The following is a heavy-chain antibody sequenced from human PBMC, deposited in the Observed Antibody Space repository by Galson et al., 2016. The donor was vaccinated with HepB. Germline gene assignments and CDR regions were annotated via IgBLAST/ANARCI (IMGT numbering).Heavy chain of an antibody. D-gene: IGHD2-2*01. J-gene: IGHJ4*02. CDR2: LYYTGST. CDR3: ARASREYQLLWPYFDS. CDR1: GASISNYY. V-gene: IGHV4-59*01. Sequence: SETLSLTCTVSGASISNYYWSWIRQPPGKGLEWIGYLYYTGSTNYNPSLKSRVTIPVDTSKNQFSLKLSSVTAADTAVYYCARASREYQLLWPYFDSWGQGTLVTVSS.